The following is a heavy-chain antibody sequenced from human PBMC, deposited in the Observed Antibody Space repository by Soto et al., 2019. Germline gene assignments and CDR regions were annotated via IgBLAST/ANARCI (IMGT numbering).Heavy chain of an antibody. CDR3: ARDLRYCSSTSCPPYYYYYGMDV. CDR1: GFTFSSYW. Sequence: PGGSLRLSCAASGFTFSSYWMSWVRQAPGKGLEWVANIKQDGSEKYYVDSVKGRFTISRDNAKNSLYLQMNSLRAEDTAVYYCARDLRYCSSTSCPPYYYYYGMDVWGQGTTVTAP. D-gene: IGHD2-2*01. J-gene: IGHJ6*02. CDR2: IKQDGSEK. V-gene: IGHV3-7*03.